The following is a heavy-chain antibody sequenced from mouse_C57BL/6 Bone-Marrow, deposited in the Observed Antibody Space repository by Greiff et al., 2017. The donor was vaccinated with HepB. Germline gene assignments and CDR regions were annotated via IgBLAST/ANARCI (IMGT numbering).Heavy chain of an antibody. J-gene: IGHJ2*01. CDR2: INPYNGDT. CDR1: GYSFTGYF. V-gene: IGHV1-20*01. D-gene: IGHD2-4*01. CDR3: ARFYDYDPYYFDY. Sequence: EVKLQESGPELVKPGDSVKISCKASGYSFTGYFMNWVMQSHGKSLEWIGRINPYNGDTFYNQKFKGKATLTVDKSSSTAHMELRSLTSDDSAVYYCARFYDYDPYYFDYWCQGTTLTVSS.